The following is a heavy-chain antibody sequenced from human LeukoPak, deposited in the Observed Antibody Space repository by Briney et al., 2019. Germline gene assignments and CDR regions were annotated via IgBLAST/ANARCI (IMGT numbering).Heavy chain of an antibody. CDR3: AIMHGYYDGSGFWVQ. CDR2: IWYDGSNK. Sequence: GRSLRLSCAASGFTFSSYGMHWVRQAPGKGLEWVAVIWYDGSNKYYADSVKGRFTISRDNSKNTLYLQMNSLRDEDTGVYYCAIMHGYYDGSGFWVQWGQGTLVTVSS. D-gene: IGHD3-22*01. CDR1: GFTFSSYG. V-gene: IGHV3-33*01. J-gene: IGHJ4*02.